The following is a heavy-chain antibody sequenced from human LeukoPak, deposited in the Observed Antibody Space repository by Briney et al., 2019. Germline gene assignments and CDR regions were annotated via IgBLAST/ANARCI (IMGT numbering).Heavy chain of an antibody. CDR1: GGSISNGSYY. CDR2: IYTSGST. V-gene: IGHV4-61*02. J-gene: IGHJ6*03. D-gene: IGHD2-2*01. Sequence: PSETLSLTCTVSGGSISNGSYYWSWIRQPAGKGLEWIGRIYTSGSTNYNPSLKSRVTISVDTSKNQFSLKLSSVTAADTAVYYCARDPAPYYMDVWGKGTTVTVSS. CDR3: ARDPAPYYMDV.